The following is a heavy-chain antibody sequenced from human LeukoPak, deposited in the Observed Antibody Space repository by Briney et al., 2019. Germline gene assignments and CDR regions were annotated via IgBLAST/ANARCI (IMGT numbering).Heavy chain of an antibody. CDR1: GFTFSSYA. Sequence: PGGSLRLSCAASGFTFSSYAMHWVRQAPGKGLEYVSAISSNGGSTYYANSVKGRFTISRDNSKNTLYLQMGSLRAEDMAVYYSASGFWSGYMDYWGQGTLVTVSS. CDR2: ISSNGGST. J-gene: IGHJ4*02. V-gene: IGHV3-64*01. D-gene: IGHD3-3*01. CDR3: ASGFWSGYMDY.